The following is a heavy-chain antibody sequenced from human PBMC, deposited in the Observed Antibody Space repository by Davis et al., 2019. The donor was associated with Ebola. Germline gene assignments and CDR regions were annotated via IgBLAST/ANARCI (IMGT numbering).Heavy chain of an antibody. D-gene: IGHD3-10*01. CDR1: GFTFSSYW. CDR2: IKQDGSGK. J-gene: IGHJ5*02. Sequence: GESLKISCAASGFTFSSYWMSWVRQAPGKGLEWVANIKQDGSGKYYVDSVKGRFTISRDNAKNSLYLQMNSLRAEDTAVYYCARDRPVLWFDPWGQGTLVTVSP. V-gene: IGHV3-7*03. CDR3: ARDRPVLWFDP.